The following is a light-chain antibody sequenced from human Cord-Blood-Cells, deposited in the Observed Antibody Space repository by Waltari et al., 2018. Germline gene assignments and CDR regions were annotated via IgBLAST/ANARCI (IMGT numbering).Light chain of an antibody. CDR2: EVS. V-gene: IGLV2-23*02. CDR1: SSDVGSYNL. CDR3: CSYAGSSTFVYV. Sequence: QSALTQPASVSGSPGQSITISCTGTSSDVGSYNLLSWYQQHPGKAPKLMIYEVSKRPSGVSNRFSGSKSGNTASLTISGLQAEDEADYYCCSYAGSSTFVYVFGTGTKVTVL. J-gene: IGLJ1*01.